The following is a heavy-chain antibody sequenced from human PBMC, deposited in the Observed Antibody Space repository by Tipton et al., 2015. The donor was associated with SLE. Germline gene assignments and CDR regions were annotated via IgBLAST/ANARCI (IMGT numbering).Heavy chain of an antibody. J-gene: IGHJ3*02. CDR3: ARGHYYGSGSYYNRAFDI. CDR2: IYPGDSDT. D-gene: IGHD3-10*01. CDR1: GYSFTSYW. Sequence: QSGAEVKKPGESLKISCKGSGYSFTSYWIGWVRQMPGKGLEWMGIIYPGDSDTRYSPSFQGQVTISVDKSISTAYLQWSSLKASDTAMYYCARGHYYGSGSYYNRAFDIWGQGTMVTVSS. V-gene: IGHV5-51*03.